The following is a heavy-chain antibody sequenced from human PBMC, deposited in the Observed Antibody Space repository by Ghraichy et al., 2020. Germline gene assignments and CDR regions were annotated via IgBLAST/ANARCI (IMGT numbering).Heavy chain of an antibody. CDR3: ARVDTAMGFDY. D-gene: IGHD5-18*01. CDR1: GGSISSYY. Sequence: SETLSLTCTVSGGSISSYYWSWIRQPPGKGLEWIGYIYYSGSTNYNPSLKSRVTISVDTSKNQFSLKLSSVTAADTAVYYCARVDTAMGFDYWGQGTRVTVSS. J-gene: IGHJ4*02. CDR2: IYYSGST. V-gene: IGHV4-59*01.